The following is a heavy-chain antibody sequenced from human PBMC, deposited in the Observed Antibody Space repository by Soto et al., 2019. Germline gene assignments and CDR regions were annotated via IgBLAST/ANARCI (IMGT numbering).Heavy chain of an antibody. CDR3: AKAPMDFSTFRTPNWFDP. V-gene: IGHV3-23*01. D-gene: IGHD3-3*01. Sequence: PGVALRVSCASSGFTFSTYAMSWVRQAPGKGLEWVSVISGSGGTKYYADSVKGRFTISRDNSKNTVYLQMNSLRAEDTAVYYCAKAPMDFSTFRTPNWFDPWGQGTLVPVSS. CDR1: GFTFSTYA. J-gene: IGHJ5*02. CDR2: ISGSGGTK.